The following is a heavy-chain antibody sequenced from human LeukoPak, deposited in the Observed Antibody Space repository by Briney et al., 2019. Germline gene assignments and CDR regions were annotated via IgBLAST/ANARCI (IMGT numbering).Heavy chain of an antibody. CDR1: GGSFSSYA. Sequence: SVKVSCKASGGSFSSYAISWVRQAPGQGLEWMGGIIPIFGTANYAQKFQGRVTITADKSTSTAYMELSSLRSEDTAVYYCARLADILTGYFDYWGQGTLVTVSS. V-gene: IGHV1-69*06. CDR2: IIPIFGTA. D-gene: IGHD3-9*01. J-gene: IGHJ4*02. CDR3: ARLADILTGYFDY.